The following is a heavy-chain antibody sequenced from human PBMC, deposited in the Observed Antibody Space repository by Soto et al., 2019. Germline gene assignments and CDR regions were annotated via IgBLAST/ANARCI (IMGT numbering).Heavy chain of an antibody. CDR1: GFIFSDYY. CDR2: ISGNGRII. J-gene: IGHJ4*02. Sequence: QVQLVESGGGLVKPGGSLRLSCATSGFIFSDYYMQWIRQAPGKGLEWISYISGNGRIIQYADSAKGRFTISRDNAQNSLYLQMNSLRAEDTALYFCARDFDADSRTDSDYWGQGTLVTVYS. CDR3: ARDFDADSRTDSDY. D-gene: IGHD4-17*01. V-gene: IGHV3-11*01.